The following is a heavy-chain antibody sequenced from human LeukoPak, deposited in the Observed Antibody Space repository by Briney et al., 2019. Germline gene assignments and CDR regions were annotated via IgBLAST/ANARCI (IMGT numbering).Heavy chain of an antibody. V-gene: IGHV4-39*07. CDR1: GGSISSSSYY. CDR3: ARVQGAYSSGNDY. CDR2: IYYSGST. J-gene: IGHJ4*02. Sequence: SETLSLTCTVSGGSISSSSYYWGWIRQPPGKGLEWIGSIYYSGSTYYNPSLKSRVTISVDTSKNQFSLKLSSVTAADTAVYYCARVQGAYSSGNDYWGQGTLVTVSS. D-gene: IGHD6-25*01.